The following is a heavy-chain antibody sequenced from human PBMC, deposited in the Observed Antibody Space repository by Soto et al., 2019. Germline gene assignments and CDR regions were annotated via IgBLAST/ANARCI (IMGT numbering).Heavy chain of an antibody. Sequence: QVQLQESGPGLVKPSGTLSLTCAVSGGSIRSNNWWSWVRQPPGKGLEWIGEIFHSGSTNYNPSLTTRVTISVDKSKNQFSLKLSSVTAADTAVDYCARVFSGSYSDYWGQGTLVTVSS. CDR3: ARVFSGSYSDY. CDR2: IFHSGST. V-gene: IGHV4-4*02. J-gene: IGHJ4*02. CDR1: GGSIRSNNW. D-gene: IGHD1-26*01.